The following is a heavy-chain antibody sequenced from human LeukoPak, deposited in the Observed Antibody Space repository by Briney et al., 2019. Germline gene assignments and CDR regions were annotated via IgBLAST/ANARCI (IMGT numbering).Heavy chain of an antibody. CDR2: IYTSGST. Sequence: SQTVSLTCTVSGGSISSGSYYWSWIRQPAGKGLEWIGRIYTSGSTNYNPSLKSRVTISVDTSKNQFSLKLSSVTAADTAVYYCARGFYGDYVGVYAFDIWGQGTMVTVSS. J-gene: IGHJ3*02. CDR1: GGSISSGSYY. CDR3: ARGFYGDYVGVYAFDI. D-gene: IGHD4-17*01. V-gene: IGHV4-61*02.